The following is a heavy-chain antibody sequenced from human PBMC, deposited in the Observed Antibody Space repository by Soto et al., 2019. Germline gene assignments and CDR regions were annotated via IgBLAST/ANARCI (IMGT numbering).Heavy chain of an antibody. CDR2: IHYSGST. Sequence: TLETLSLTCTVSGGSISSYYWSWIRQPPGKGLEWIGYIHYSGSTNYNPSLKSRVTISLDTSKNQFSLKLSSVTAADTAVYYCASNGYDYPNWFDPWGQGTLVTVSS. CDR1: GGSISSYY. J-gene: IGHJ5*02. V-gene: IGHV4-59*01. D-gene: IGHD3-22*01. CDR3: ASNGYDYPNWFDP.